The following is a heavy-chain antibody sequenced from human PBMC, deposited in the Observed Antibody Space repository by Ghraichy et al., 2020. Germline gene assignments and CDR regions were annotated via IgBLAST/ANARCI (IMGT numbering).Heavy chain of an antibody. CDR3: ARAVPAGTAWLDP. CDR2: VNPNSGDT. CDR1: GYTFTTYD. D-gene: IGHD6-13*01. J-gene: IGHJ5*02. V-gene: IGHV1-8*01. Sequence: ASVKVSCKASGYTFTTYDINWVRQATGQGFEWMEWVNPNSGDTGYARKFQGRVTMTRSTSISTAYMELSGLTFEDTAVYYCARAVPAGTAWLDPWGQGTLVTVSS.